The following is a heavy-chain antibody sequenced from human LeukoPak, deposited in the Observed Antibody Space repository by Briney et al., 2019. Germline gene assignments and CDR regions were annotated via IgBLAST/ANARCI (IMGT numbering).Heavy chain of an antibody. CDR2: IYSGGST. D-gene: IGHD6-13*01. CDR3: ARDAGAADFDY. V-gene: IGHV3-53*01. CDR1: GFTVSSNY. J-gene: IGHJ4*02. Sequence: GGSLRLSCAASGFTVSSNYMSWVRQAPGKGLEWVSVIYSGGSTYYAASVKGRFTISRDNSKNTLYLQMNSLRAEDTAVYYCARDAGAADFDYWGQGTLVTVSS.